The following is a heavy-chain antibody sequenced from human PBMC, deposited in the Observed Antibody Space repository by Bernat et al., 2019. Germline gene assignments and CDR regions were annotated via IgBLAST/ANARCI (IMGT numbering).Heavy chain of an antibody. CDR3: ARDGLYYARSYYMDV. Sequence: EVQLVESGGGLVKPGGSLRLSCSASGFTFSTYGMNWVRQAPGKGLEWISYINDVSSHIYYAYSVRGRFTISRDNAKNSLYLRMNSLRDEDTAGYYCARDGLYYARSYYMDVWGKGTTVTVSS. CDR2: INDVSSHI. V-gene: IGHV3-21*05. J-gene: IGHJ6*03. CDR1: GFTFSTYG. D-gene: IGHD3-16*01.